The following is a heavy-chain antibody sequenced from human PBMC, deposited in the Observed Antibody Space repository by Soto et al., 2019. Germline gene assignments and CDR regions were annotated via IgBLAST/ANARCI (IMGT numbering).Heavy chain of an antibody. D-gene: IGHD3-22*01. CDR1: GFTFSSYG. CDR3: ARDHYDSSGYPDY. V-gene: IGHV3-30*03. Sequence: QVQLVESGGGVVQPGRSLRLSCAASGFTFSSYGMHWVRQAPGKGLEWVAVISYDGSNKYYADSVKGRFTISRDNFKNTRYLQMNSLRAEDTAVYYCARDHYDSSGYPDYWGQGTLVTVSS. J-gene: IGHJ4*02. CDR2: ISYDGSNK.